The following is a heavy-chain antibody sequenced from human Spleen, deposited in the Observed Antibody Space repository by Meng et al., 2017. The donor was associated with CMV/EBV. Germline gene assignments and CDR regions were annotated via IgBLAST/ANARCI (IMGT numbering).Heavy chain of an antibody. V-gene: IGHV1-2*02. CDR3: ARVGHGVGYRFDS. J-gene: IGHJ4*02. CDR1: GYTFTAYY. CDR2: INPSSGGT. D-gene: IGHD2-8*01. Sequence: ASVKVSCKASGYTFTAYYLHWVRQAPGQGPKWMGWINPSSGGTNYAQKFQGRVTMTRDTSISTVYMELSRLRSDDTAVYYCARVGHGVGYRFDSWGQGTLVTVSS.